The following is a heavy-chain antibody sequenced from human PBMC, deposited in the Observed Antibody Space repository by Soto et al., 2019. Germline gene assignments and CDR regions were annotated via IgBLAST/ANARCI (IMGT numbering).Heavy chain of an antibody. CDR2: IWYDGSNK. J-gene: IGHJ5*02. V-gene: IGHV3-33*01. CDR3: ARDPRYYDSSGYYYGWFDP. CDR1: GFTFSSYG. Sequence: PGGSLRLSCAASGFTFSSYGMHWVRQAPGKGLEWVAVIWYDGSNKYYADSVKGRFTISRDNSKNTLYLQMNSLRAEDTAVYYCARDPRYYDSSGYYYGWFDPWGQGTLVTVSS. D-gene: IGHD3-22*01.